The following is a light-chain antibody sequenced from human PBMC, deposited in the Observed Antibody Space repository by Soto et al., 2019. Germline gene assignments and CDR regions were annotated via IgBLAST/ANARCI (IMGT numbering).Light chain of an antibody. CDR1: QSVSSD. CDR3: LQRSNWQYS. Sequence: EIVLTQSPATLSLSPGERATLSCRASQSVSSDLAWYQQKPGQAPRLLIQDASNRATGIPVRFSGGGSGTDFTITISSLEPEDFAVYYCLQRSNWQYSFGQGTKLEIK. CDR2: DAS. J-gene: IGKJ2*03. V-gene: IGKV3-11*01.